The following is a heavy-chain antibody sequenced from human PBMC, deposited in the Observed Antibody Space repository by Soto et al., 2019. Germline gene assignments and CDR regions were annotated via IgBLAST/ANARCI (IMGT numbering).Heavy chain of an antibody. Sequence: SETLSLTCGVSGGTIRSPDWWTWVRQPPGKGLEWIGEIFQCGSTNYTPSLESRVTISVDKSKNQFSLTLTSVTAADTAVYFCARGRGRYSSGWSWFDPWGQGILVTVSS. CDR3: ARGRGRYSSGWSWFDP. D-gene: IGHD6-19*01. V-gene: IGHV4-4*02. CDR2: IFQCGST. J-gene: IGHJ5*02. CDR1: GGTIRSPDW.